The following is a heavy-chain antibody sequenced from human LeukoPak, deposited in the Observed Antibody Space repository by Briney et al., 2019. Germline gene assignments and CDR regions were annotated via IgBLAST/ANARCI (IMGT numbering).Heavy chain of an antibody. V-gene: IGHV1-69*13. CDR2: IIPIFGTA. CDR3: ARVGRVVGQPVFDY. Sequence: ASVKVPCKASGGTFSSYAISWVRQAPGQGLEWMGGIIPIFGTANYAQKFQGRVTITADESTSTAYMELSSLRSEDTAVYYCARVGRVVGQPVFDYWGQGTLVTVSS. D-gene: IGHD2-15*01. J-gene: IGHJ4*02. CDR1: GGTFSSYA.